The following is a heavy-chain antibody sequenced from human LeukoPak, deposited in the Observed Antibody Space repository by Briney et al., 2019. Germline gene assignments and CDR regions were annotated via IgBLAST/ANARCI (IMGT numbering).Heavy chain of an antibody. Sequence: GGSLRLSCAASGFTFSNYGMHWVRQAPGKGLEWVAVIWYDGSNKEYVDSVKGRFTISRDNSKNTMDLQMNSLRAEDTAVYYCGRYYVMDVWGQGTSVTVSS. J-gene: IGHJ6*02. V-gene: IGHV3-33*01. CDR1: GFTFSNYG. CDR3: GRYYVMDV. CDR2: IWYDGSNK.